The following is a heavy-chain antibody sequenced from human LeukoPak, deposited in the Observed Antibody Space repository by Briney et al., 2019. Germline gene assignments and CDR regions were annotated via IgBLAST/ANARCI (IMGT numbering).Heavy chain of an antibody. V-gene: IGHV3-23*01. CDR2: ISGSGGRT. Sequence: GGSLRLSCAASGFSFSNYAMNWVRQAPGKGLEWVSGISGSGGRTYYADSVKGRFTISRDNAKNSLYLQMNSLRAEDTAVYYCARGPYPDYWGQGTLVTVSS. CDR3: ARGPYPDY. CDR1: GFSFSNYA. J-gene: IGHJ4*02.